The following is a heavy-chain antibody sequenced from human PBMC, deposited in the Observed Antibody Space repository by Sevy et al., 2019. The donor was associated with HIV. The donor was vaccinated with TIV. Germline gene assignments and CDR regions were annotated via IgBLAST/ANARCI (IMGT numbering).Heavy chain of an antibody. CDR3: PGGRSTGSPHH. CDR1: GASVNSNSYY. D-gene: IGHD1-1*01. Sequence: SETLSLTCSVSGASVNSNSYYWVWIRQPPGKGLEWIGNLYFSGRTNYSPSLKSRVAISADTSNNQFSLKMTSVTAADTGVYYCPGGRSTGSPHHWGQGTQVTVSS. V-gene: IGHV4-39*01. J-gene: IGHJ5*02. CDR2: LYFSGRT.